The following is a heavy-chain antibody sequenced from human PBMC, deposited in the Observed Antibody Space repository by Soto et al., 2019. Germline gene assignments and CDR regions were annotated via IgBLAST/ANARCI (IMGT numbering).Heavy chain of an antibody. CDR2: IKNKRAGGTT. D-gene: IGHD2-15*01. CDR3: RAYCSGGGCFFDN. CDR1: GVSFSDAW. Sequence: GGSLRLSCAVSGVSFSDAWLTWVRQAPGKGLEWVGRIKNKRAGGTTDYAAPVKGRFTISRDDSKNTLYLQMNSLEIEDTAVYYCRAYCSGGGCFFDNWGQGTLVTVSS. J-gene: IGHJ4*02. V-gene: IGHV3-15*07.